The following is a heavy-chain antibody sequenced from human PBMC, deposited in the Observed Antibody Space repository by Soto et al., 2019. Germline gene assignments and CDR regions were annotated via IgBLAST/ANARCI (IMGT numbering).Heavy chain of an antibody. CDR2: INPISGGT. D-gene: IGHD2-15*01. Sequence: ASVKVSCKTSGYTFTGHHIHWVRQAPGQGLEWMGWINPISGGTRYREKFQGRVSITRDKSSSTAYMELSSLTSDDSAVYYCAKDGRHCSGGSCPQGHWGQGTLVTVSS. J-gene: IGHJ4*02. V-gene: IGHV1-2*02. CDR3: AKDGRHCSGGSCPQGH. CDR1: GYTFTGHH.